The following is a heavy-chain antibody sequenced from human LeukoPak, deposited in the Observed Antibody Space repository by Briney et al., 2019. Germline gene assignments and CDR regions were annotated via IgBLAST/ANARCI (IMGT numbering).Heavy chain of an antibody. CDR1: AGSLSSYY. CDR3: ARGDWLHHFDY. D-gene: IGHD3-9*01. CDR2: IYYSGST. J-gene: IGHJ4*02. V-gene: IGHV4-59*01. Sequence: SETLSLTCTVYAGSLSSYYRSWIRQPPGKGLEWIGYIYYSGSTNYNPSLKRGVTISVDTSKNQFSLKLSSVTAADTAVYYCARGDWLHHFDYWGQGTLVTVSS.